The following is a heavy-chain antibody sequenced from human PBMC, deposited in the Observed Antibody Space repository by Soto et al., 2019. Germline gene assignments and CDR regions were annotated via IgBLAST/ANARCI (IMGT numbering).Heavy chain of an antibody. CDR1: GFTFSSYA. V-gene: IGHV3-30-3*01. CDR2: ISYDGSNK. CDR3: AREWIVATIPYYFDY. Sequence: GGSLRLSCAASGFTFSSYAMHWVRQAPGKGLEWVAVISYDGSNKYYADSVKGRFTISRDNSKNTLYLQMNSLGAEDTAVYYCAREWIVATIPYYFDYWGQGTLVTVSS. D-gene: IGHD5-12*01. J-gene: IGHJ4*02.